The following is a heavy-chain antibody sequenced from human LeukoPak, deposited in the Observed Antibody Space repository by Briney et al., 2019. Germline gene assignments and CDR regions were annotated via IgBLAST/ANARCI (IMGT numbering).Heavy chain of an antibody. Sequence: SQTLSLTCTASGGSISSGSYYWSWIRQPAGKGLEWIGRIYTSGSTNYNPSLKSRVTISVDTSKNQFSLKLSSVTAADTAVYYCASSYYDILTGSNEDAFDIWGQGTMVTVSS. CDR2: IYTSGST. J-gene: IGHJ3*02. CDR1: GGSISSGSYY. D-gene: IGHD3-9*01. CDR3: ASSYYDILTGSNEDAFDI. V-gene: IGHV4-61*02.